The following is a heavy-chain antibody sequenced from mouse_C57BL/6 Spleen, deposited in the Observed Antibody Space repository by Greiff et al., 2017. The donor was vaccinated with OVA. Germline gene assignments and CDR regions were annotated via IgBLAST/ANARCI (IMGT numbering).Heavy chain of an antibody. V-gene: IGHV1-22*01. CDR3: AREEGLGYWYFDV. CDR2: INPNNGGT. CDR1: GYTFTDYN. J-gene: IGHJ1*03. D-gene: IGHD3-3*01. Sequence: VQLQQSGPELVKPGASVKMSCKASGYTFTDYNMHWVKQSHGKSLEWIGYINPNNGGTSYNQKFKGKATLTVNKSSSTAYMELRSLTSEDSAVYYCAREEGLGYWYFDVWGTGTTVTVSS.